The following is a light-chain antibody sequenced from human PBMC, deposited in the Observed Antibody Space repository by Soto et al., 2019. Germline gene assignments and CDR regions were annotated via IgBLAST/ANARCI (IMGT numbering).Light chain of an antibody. V-gene: IGKV1-5*03. J-gene: IGKJ1*01. CDR3: RHYNSYSEA. Sequence: DIQMTQSPSTLSGSVGSRVTITCRASQTISSWLAWYQQKPGKAPKLLIYKASTLKSGVPSRFSGSGSGTEFTLTISSLQPDDFATYYCRHYNSYSEAFGQGTKVDIK. CDR2: KAS. CDR1: QTISSW.